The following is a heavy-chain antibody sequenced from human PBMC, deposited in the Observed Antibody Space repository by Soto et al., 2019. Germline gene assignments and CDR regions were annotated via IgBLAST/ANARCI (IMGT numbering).Heavy chain of an antibody. J-gene: IGHJ6*02. V-gene: IGHV4-59*02. Sequence: SETLSLTCFVSGGSVTSHHWSWIRQSPGQGLEWIAYIYDTGISGYTPSTSYNPSLKSRVTMSVDTSKSQFSLKLTSVTAADTAVYYCARGEDAFFYYGLDVWGQGITVTVSS. CDR3: ARGEDAFFYYGLDV. CDR2: IYDTGISGYTPST. CDR1: GGSVTSHH.